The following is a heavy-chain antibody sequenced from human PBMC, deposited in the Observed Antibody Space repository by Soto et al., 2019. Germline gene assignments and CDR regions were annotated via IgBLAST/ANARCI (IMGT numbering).Heavy chain of an antibody. D-gene: IGHD3-3*01. CDR3: ARSEETYNDVWTGMDLYYYYFGMDV. J-gene: IGHJ6*02. V-gene: IGHV1-3*01. CDR2: INVGNGNT. Sequence: ASVKVSCKASGYKFSSYAIHWVRQAPGQRLEWMGWINVGNGNTKYSQKFHDRVTIIRDTSADTAYMEVSSLRSEDTAVYYCARSEETYNDVWTGMDLYYYYFGMDVWGQGTTVPVSS. CDR1: GYKFSSYA.